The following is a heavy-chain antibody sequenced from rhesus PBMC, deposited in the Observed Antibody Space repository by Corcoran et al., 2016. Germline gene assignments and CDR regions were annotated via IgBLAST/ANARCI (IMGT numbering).Heavy chain of an antibody. CDR1: GYTFTSYY. Sequence: QVQLVQSGAEIKQPGASVKLSCKASGYTFTSYYMHWVRQAPAQCLEWIELISHYNGNKSYAQKCQGRVTITTDTSTSTGYMELSSLRSEDTAVYYCTRGGSGSYSPFDYWGQGVLVTVSS. D-gene: IGHD3-16*01. J-gene: IGHJ4*01. CDR2: ISHYNGNK. CDR3: TRGGSGSYSPFDY. V-gene: IGHV1-180*01.